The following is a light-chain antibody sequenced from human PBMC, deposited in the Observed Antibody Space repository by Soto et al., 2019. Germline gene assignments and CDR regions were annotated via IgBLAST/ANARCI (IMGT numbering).Light chain of an antibody. Sequence: DLGMTQSPLSLSVNPGEPASISCRCSQSLLHRNGYNYLDWYLQKPGQSPQLLISLGSNRASGVPDRFSGSGSGTDFTLKISRVEAEDVGVYYCMQGTHWPRTFGQGTKVDIK. V-gene: IGKV2-28*01. CDR2: LGS. CDR1: QSLLHRNGYNY. J-gene: IGKJ1*01. CDR3: MQGTHWPRT.